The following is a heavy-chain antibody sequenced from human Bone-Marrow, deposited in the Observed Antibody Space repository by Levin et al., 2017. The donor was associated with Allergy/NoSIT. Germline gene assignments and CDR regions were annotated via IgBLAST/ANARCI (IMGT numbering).Heavy chain of an antibody. CDR3: ARDGSKISWSWSGFDL. CDR1: GFTFSPYW. D-gene: IGHD1-1*01. CDR2: IKPDGTEK. V-gene: IGHV3-7*01. Sequence: GESLKISCAASGFTFSPYWMTWVRQAPGKGLEWVANIKPDGTEKSYADSVRGRFTISRDDAKNSLYLQMNNLRADDTAVYYCARDGSKISWSWSGFDLWGQGILVTVSS. J-gene: IGHJ4*02.